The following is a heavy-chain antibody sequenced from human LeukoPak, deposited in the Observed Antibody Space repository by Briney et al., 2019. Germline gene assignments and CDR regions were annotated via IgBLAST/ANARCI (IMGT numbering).Heavy chain of an antibody. CDR2: IYYSGST. CDR1: GGSISSSSYY. CDR3: ARHSIVVVPAAPGGDAFDI. Sequence: NPSETLSLTCTVSGGSISSSSYYWGWIRQPPGKGLEWIRSIYYSGSTYYNPSLKSRVTISVDTPKNQFSLKLSSVTAADTAVYYCARHSIVVVPAAPGGDAFDIWGQGTMVTVSS. D-gene: IGHD2-2*01. J-gene: IGHJ3*02. V-gene: IGHV4-39*01.